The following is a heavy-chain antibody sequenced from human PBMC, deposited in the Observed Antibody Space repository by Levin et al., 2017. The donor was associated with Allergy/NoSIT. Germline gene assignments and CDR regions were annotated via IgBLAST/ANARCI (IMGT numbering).Heavy chain of an antibody. D-gene: IGHD3-16*02. CDR3: ARGNYDYVGGSYRPHFDY. J-gene: IGHJ4*02. CDR1: GYSFTDYY. Sequence: ASVKVSCKASGYSFTDYYLHWVRQAPGQGLEWLGIINPTGGDARYAQPLQGRVTMPRDTSTSTVYMELRSLRYEETAVYYCARGNYDYVGGSYRPHFDYWGQGTLVTVSS. CDR2: INPTGGDA. V-gene: IGHV1-46*04.